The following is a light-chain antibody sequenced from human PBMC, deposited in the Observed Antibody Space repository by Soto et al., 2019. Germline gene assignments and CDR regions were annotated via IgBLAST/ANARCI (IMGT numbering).Light chain of an antibody. J-gene: IGKJ2*01. V-gene: IGKV3-20*01. CDR2: GTS. Sequence: EIVLTQSPGTLSLSPGERATLSCRASQTFSSSYLAWYQQKPGQAPRLVMYGTSSRATGIPDRFSGSGSGRDFTLTSSRLEPEDFAVYYCQQYGTSGWTFGQVTKLEIK. CDR3: QQYGTSGWT. CDR1: QTFSSSY.